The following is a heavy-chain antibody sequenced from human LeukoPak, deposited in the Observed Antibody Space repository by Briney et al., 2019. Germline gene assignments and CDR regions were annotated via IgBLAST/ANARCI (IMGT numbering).Heavy chain of an antibody. CDR1: GFTLSGSA. D-gene: IGHD6-19*01. Sequence: GGSLRLSCAASGFTLSGSAMHWVRQASGKGLEWVGRIRSKANSYVTAYAASVKGRFTISRDDSKNTAYLQMNSLRAEDTAVYYCAKDSAYHSQWLVHGGAFDYWGQGTLVTVSS. CDR3: AKDSAYHSQWLVHGGAFDY. CDR2: IRSKANSYVT. J-gene: IGHJ4*02. V-gene: IGHV3-73*01.